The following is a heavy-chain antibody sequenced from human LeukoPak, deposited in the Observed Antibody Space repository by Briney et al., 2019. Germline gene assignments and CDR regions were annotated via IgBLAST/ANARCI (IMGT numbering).Heavy chain of an antibody. CDR2: ISYSGNT. J-gene: IGHJ3*02. V-gene: IGHV4-39*01. Sequence: PSETLSLTCTVSGGSIISSDYHWGWVRQPPGKGLEWIGTISYSGNTDYHPSLRSRVTISVDTSNNQFSLRLGSVTAADTAVYHCARHCCSGPAKRVFDIWGQGTMVTVSS. D-gene: IGHD2-15*01. CDR1: GGSIISSDYH. CDR3: ARHCCSGPAKRVFDI.